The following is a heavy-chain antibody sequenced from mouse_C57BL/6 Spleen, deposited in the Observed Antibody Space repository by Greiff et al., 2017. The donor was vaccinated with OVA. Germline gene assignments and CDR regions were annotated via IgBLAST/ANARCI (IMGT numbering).Heavy chain of an antibody. D-gene: IGHD2-4*01. CDR2: IDPNSGGT. J-gene: IGHJ2*01. V-gene: IGHV1-72*01. CDR3: ARWGRYDYGFDY. CDR1: GYTFTSYW. Sequence: QVQLKQPGAELVKPGASVKLSCKASGYTFTSYWMHWVKQRPGRGLEWIGRIDPNSGGTKYNEKFKSKATLTVDKPSSTAYMQLSSLTSEDSAVYYCARWGRYDYGFDYWGQGTTLTVSS.